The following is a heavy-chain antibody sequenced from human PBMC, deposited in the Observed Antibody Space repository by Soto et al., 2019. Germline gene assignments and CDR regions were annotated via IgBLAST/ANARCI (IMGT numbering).Heavy chain of an antibody. V-gene: IGHV6-1*01. CDR1: GDSVSSNSAA. CDR2: TYYRSKWYN. D-gene: IGHD6-13*01. Sequence: SQTLSLTCAISGDSVSSNSAAWNWIRQSPSRGLEWLGRTYYRSKWYNDYAVSVKSRITINPDTSKNQFSLQLNSVTPEDTAVYYCARGPPGKGSSWADYYYYGMDVWGQGTTVTVSS. J-gene: IGHJ6*02. CDR3: ARGPPGKGSSWADYYYYGMDV.